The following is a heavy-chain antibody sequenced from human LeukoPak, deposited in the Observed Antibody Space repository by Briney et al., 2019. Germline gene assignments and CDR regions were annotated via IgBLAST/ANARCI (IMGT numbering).Heavy chain of an antibody. CDR1: GYTFTGYY. Sequence: ASVKVSCKASGYTFTGYYMHWVRQAPGQGLEWMGWINPNSGGTNYAQKFQGRVTMTRDASISAAYMELSRLTYDDTAVYYCARVRVGEDLNYWGQGTLVTVSS. CDR2: INPNSGGT. V-gene: IGHV1-2*02. J-gene: IGHJ4*02. CDR3: ARVRVGEDLNY. D-gene: IGHD3-16*01.